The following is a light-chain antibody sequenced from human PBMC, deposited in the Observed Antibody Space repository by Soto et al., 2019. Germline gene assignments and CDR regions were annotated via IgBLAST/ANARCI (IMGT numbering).Light chain of an antibody. Sequence: QSALTQPASVSGSPGQAITISCTGTSSDVGGYNFVSWYQQYPGNAPKLMIFEISDRPSGVSNRFSGSKSGNTASLTISGLPAEDEADYYCSSYTSNPTRVFGGRTKLTVL. V-gene: IGLV2-14*01. CDR2: EIS. CDR1: SSDVGGYNF. J-gene: IGLJ3*02. CDR3: SSYTSNPTRV.